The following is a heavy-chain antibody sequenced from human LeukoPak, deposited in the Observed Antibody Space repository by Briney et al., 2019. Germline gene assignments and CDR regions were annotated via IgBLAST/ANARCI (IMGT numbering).Heavy chain of an antibody. V-gene: IGHV1-69*13. J-gene: IGHJ4*02. CDR1: GGTLSNYA. Sequence: SVKVSCKASGGTLSNYAINWVRQAPGQGLEWMGGIIPIFVTAHYSQKFQGRVTITADEPTSTAYMELSSLRSEDTAMYYCARGTSGWYSEYWGQGTLVTVSS. D-gene: IGHD6-19*01. CDR2: IIPIFVTA. CDR3: ARGTSGWYSEY.